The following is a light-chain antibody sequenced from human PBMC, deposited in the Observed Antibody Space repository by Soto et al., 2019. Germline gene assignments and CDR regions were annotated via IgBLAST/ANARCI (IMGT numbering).Light chain of an antibody. J-gene: IGLJ1*01. V-gene: IGLV2-14*01. CDR3: NSYTTSSTLV. Sequence: QSVLTQPASVSWSPGQSITFSCTGTTSDIGGYKFVSWYQQHPGKAPKLIIYEVTNRPSGVSNRFSGSESGNTASLTISGLQDEDEADYYCNSYTTSSTLVFGTGTKLTVL. CDR1: TSDIGGYKF. CDR2: EVT.